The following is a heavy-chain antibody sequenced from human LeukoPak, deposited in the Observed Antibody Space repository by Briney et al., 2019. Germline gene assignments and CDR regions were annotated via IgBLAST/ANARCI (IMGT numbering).Heavy chain of an antibody. CDR1: GYTSTGYY. Sequence: ASVKVSCKASGYTSTGYYVHWVRQAPGQGLEWMAWINPNSGGTNYAQKFQGRVTMTRDTSISTAYMELSRLRSDDTAVYYCARGRGAAAMGDNWFDPWGQGTLVTVSS. D-gene: IGHD2-2*01. V-gene: IGHV1-2*02. CDR2: INPNSGGT. J-gene: IGHJ5*02. CDR3: ARGRGAAAMGDNWFDP.